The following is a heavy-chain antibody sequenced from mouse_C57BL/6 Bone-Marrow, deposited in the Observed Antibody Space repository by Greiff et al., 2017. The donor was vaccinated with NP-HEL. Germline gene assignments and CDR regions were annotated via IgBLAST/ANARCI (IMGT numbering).Heavy chain of an antibody. CDR1: GYSFTDYN. Sequence: ESGPELVKPGASVKISCKASGYSFTDYNMNWVKQSNGKSLEWIGVINPNYGTTSYNQKFKGKATLTVDQSSSTAYMQLNSLTSEDSAVYYCARPLFITTVVADWYFDVWGTGTTVTVSS. V-gene: IGHV1-39*01. CDR3: ARPLFITTVVADWYFDV. D-gene: IGHD1-1*01. CDR2: INPNYGTT. J-gene: IGHJ1*03.